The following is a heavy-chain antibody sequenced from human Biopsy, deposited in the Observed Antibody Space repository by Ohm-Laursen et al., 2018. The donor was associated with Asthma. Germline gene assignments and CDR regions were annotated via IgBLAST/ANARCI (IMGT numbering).Heavy chain of an antibody. CDR2: ISPDGRSA. Sequence: SLRLSCAASGFTFGGYAMSWARQAPGKGLEWVSTISPDGRSAHGPDSFRGRFTISRDNSRDTLYLQMRSLRADDTAVYYCVKDTVKDRGGYYTFDVWGQGTKVTVSS. CDR3: VKDTVKDRGGYYTFDV. CDR1: GFTFGGYA. J-gene: IGHJ3*01. D-gene: IGHD3-22*01. V-gene: IGHV3-23*01.